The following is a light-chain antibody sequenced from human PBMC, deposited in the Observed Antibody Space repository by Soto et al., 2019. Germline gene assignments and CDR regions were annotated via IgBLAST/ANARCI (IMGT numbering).Light chain of an antibody. V-gene: IGKV1-5*01. CDR2: DAS. J-gene: IGKJ4*01. CDR3: QQYDNYPLT. Sequence: DLQMTQSPSPPAASVGDRVTITCRASQSVRSWLAWYQQKPGRAPKFLIYDASSLESGVPSRFSGSGSGTEFTLTISNLQPDDFATYYCQQYDNYPLTFGGGTKVDIK. CDR1: QSVRSW.